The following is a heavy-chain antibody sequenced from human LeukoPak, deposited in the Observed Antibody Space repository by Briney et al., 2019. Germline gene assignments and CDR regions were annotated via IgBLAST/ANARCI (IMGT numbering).Heavy chain of an antibody. D-gene: IGHD3-3*01. Sequence: SETLSLTCTVSGGSISSYYWSWIRQPPGKGLEWIGRIYTSGSTNYNPSLKSRVTISVDTSKNQFSLKLSSVTAADTAVYYCARENYDFWSGYYFSPWGQGTLVTVSS. CDR2: IYTSGST. J-gene: IGHJ5*02. V-gene: IGHV4-4*08. CDR3: ARENYDFWSGYYFSP. CDR1: GGSISSYY.